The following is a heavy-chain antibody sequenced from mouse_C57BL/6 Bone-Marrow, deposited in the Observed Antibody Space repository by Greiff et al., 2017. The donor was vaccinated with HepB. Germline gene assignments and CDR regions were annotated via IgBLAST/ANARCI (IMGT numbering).Heavy chain of an antibody. Sequence: VQLQQSGPELVKPGASVKISCKASGYTFTDYYMNWVKQSHGKSLEWIGDINPNNGGTSYNQKFKGKATLTVDKSSSTAYMELRSLTSEDSAVYYCARKCYGSSYPFDYWGQGTTLTVSS. J-gene: IGHJ2*01. CDR1: GYTFTDYY. D-gene: IGHD1-1*01. CDR2: INPNNGGT. CDR3: ARKCYGSSYPFDY. V-gene: IGHV1-26*01.